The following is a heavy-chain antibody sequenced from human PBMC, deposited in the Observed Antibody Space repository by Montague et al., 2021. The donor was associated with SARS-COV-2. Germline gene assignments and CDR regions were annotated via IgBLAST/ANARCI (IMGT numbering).Heavy chain of an antibody. D-gene: IGHD1-14*01. CDR1: GASVGSSD. J-gene: IGHJ3*02. V-gene: IGHV4-59*02. CDR2: FYSVGST. CDR3: ARETMTADAFDI. Sequence: SETLSITCTVSGASVGSSDWGWIRQSPGKGLEWIGYFYSVGSTDYNPSLKSGATISRDTSKNQFSLKVRSVTAADTAVYYCARETMTADAFDIWGQGTMVTVSS.